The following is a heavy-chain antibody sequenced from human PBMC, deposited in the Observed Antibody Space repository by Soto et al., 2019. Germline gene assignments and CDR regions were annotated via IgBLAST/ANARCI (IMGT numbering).Heavy chain of an antibody. CDR2: IHAGNGYT. J-gene: IGHJ3*02. D-gene: IGHD5-12*01. Sequence: QVQLVQSGAQVKKPGASVKVSCKASGYTFDNYALHWVRQAPGRRLEWMGWIHAGNGYTKYSQSFQRRVTITRDTSARTAHMALRSLSFEDTAVYCCASVQHSVYGINFAFDIWGQGTMVTVSS. V-gene: IGHV1-3*01. CDR3: ASVQHSVYGINFAFDI. CDR1: GYTFDNYA.